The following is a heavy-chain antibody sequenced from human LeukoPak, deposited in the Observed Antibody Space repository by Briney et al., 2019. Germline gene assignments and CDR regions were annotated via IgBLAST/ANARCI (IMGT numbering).Heavy chain of an antibody. CDR2: IYYSGST. D-gene: IGHD3-10*01. CDR1: GGSISSSSYY. Sequence: PSENLSLTCTVSGGSISSSSYYWGWIRQPPGKGLEWIGSIYYSGSTYYNPSLKSRVTISVDTSKNQFSLKLSSVTAADTAVYYCANFGELCYWGQGTLVTVSS. J-gene: IGHJ4*02. V-gene: IGHV4-39*07. CDR3: ANFGELCY.